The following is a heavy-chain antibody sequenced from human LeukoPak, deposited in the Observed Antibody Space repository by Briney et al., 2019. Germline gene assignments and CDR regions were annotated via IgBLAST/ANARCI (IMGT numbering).Heavy chain of an antibody. CDR2: INHSGST. CDR1: GGSFSGYY. J-gene: IGHJ6*03. D-gene: IGHD3-3*01. V-gene: IGHV4-34*01. Sequence: SETLSLTCAVYGGSFSGYYWSWIRQPPGKGLEWIGEINHSGSTNYNPSLKSRVTISVDTSKNQFSLKLSSVTAADTAVYYCARHLWSGYPDDYYYYMDVWGKGTTVTVSS. CDR3: ARHLWSGYPDDYYYYMDV.